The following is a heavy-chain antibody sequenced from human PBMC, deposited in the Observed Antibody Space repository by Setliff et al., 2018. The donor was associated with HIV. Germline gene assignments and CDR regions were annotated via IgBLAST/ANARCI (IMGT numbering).Heavy chain of an antibody. Sequence: ASVKVSCKASGYSFTGYYIHWVRQAPGQGLEWMGWINPNTGGTNCAQRFQDRVTMIRDTSITTAYMALSRLTSDDTAVYFCARGINWFAPFDYWGQGTLVTVPQ. CDR2: INPNTGGT. J-gene: IGHJ4*01. CDR3: ARGINWFAPFDY. D-gene: IGHD1-1*01. V-gene: IGHV1-2*02. CDR1: GYSFTGYY.